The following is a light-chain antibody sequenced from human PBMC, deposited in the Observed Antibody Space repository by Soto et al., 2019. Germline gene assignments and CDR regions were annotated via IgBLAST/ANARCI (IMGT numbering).Light chain of an antibody. J-gene: IGKJ1*01. V-gene: IGKV3-15*01. CDR2: GAS. CDR1: QSVSSN. Sequence: RVMTQSPATLSVSPGERATLSCRASQSVSSNLAWYQQKPGQAPRLLIYGASTRATGIPARFNGSGSGTEFTLTISSLQSEDFAVYYCQQYNNWPRTFGQGPKVDI. CDR3: QQYNNWPRT.